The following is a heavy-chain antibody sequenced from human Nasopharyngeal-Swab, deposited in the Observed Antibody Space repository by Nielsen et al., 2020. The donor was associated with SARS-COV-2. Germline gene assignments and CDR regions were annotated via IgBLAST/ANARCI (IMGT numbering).Heavy chain of an antibody. Sequence: QTLSLTCAISLDSVSSTIAACHWIRQSPSRGLEWLVRTYYRSQWYNDYAVSVRSRITISPDISKNQFSLHLNSVTPEDTAVYYCASFAQGSASLYWGQGILVTVSS. J-gene: IGHJ4*02. CDR2: TYYRSQWYN. V-gene: IGHV6-1*01. CDR1: LDSVSSTIAA. CDR3: ASFAQGSASLY.